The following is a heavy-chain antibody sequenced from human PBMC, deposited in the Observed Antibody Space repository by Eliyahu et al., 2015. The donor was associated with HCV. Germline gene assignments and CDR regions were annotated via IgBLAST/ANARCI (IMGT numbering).Heavy chain of an antibody. J-gene: IGHJ5*02. D-gene: IGHD3-3*01. Sequence: QVQLVESGGGVVQPGRSLRLXCAASGFXFGSYGXPWVRQAPGKGLEWVAVISYDGSNKYYADSVKGRFTISRDNSKNTLYLQMNSLRAEDTAVYYCAKEIVTTIFGVVIMDGVDPWDQGTLVTVSS. V-gene: IGHV3-30*18. CDR2: ISYDGSNK. CDR3: AKEIVTTIFGVVIMDGVDP. CDR1: GFXFGSYG.